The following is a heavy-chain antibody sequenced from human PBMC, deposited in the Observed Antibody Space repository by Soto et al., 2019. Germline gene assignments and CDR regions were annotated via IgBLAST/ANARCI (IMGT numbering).Heavy chain of an antibody. CDR1: GFTFGSYA. CDR2: ISGTGDSS. V-gene: IGHV3-23*01. J-gene: IGHJ4*02. D-gene: IGHD3-10*01. Sequence: EVQLLESGGGLVQPGGSLRLSCAASGFTFGSYAMSWVRQAPGKGLDWVSLISGTGDSSEYANSVKGRFTISRDYSKTTVFLQMNSLRAEDTAVYFCAKDNGNYGSGSFSHWGQGTLVTVSS. CDR3: AKDNGNYGSGSFSH.